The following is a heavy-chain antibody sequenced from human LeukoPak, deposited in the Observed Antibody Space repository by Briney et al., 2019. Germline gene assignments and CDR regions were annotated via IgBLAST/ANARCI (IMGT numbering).Heavy chain of an antibody. CDR2: INHSGST. CDR1: GGSFSGYY. V-gene: IGHV4-34*01. J-gene: IGHJ4*02. CDR3: ARGSGSSGYLFA. D-gene: IGHD3-22*01. Sequence: SETLSLTCAVYGGSFSGYYWSWIRQPPGKGLEWIGEINHSGSTNYNPSLKSRVTISVDTSKNQFSLKLSSVTAADTAVYYCARGSGSSGYLFAWGQGTLVTVSS.